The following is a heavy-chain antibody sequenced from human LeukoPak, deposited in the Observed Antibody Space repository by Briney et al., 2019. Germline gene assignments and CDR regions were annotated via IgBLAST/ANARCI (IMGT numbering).Heavy chain of an antibody. Sequence: SETLSLTCTVSGDSISSHSWNWIRQPPGKGLEWIGYIYYSGSTNYNPSLKSRVTISVDTSKNQFSLKLSSVTAADTAVYYCAREPYSNGYWGQGTLVTVSS. J-gene: IGHJ4*02. CDR3: AREPYSNGY. CDR1: GDSISSHS. D-gene: IGHD4-11*01. CDR2: IYYSGST. V-gene: IGHV4-59*11.